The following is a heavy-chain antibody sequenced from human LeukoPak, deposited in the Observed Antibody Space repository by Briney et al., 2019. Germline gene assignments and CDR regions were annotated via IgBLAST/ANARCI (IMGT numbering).Heavy chain of an antibody. V-gene: IGHV3-30-3*01. Sequence: GRSLRLSCAASGFTFSSYAMHWVRQAPGKGLEWVAVISYDGSNKYYADSVKGRFTISRDNSKNTLYLQMNSLRAEDTAVYYCATDRGWRTSGYYLYYFEYWGQGTLVTYSS. J-gene: IGHJ4*02. CDR1: GFTFSSYA. CDR2: ISYDGSNK. D-gene: IGHD3-3*01. CDR3: ATDRGWRTSGYYLYYFEY.